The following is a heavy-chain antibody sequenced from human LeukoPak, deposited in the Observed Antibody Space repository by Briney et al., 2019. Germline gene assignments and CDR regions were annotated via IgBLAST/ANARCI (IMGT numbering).Heavy chain of an antibody. CDR3: ARYTARIWGYSFDY. CDR2: IHHSGVT. CDR1: GYSISSGYY. V-gene: IGHV4-38-2*02. D-gene: IGHD3-22*01. Sequence: SEALSLTCTASGYSISSGYYWSWIRQPPGKGLEWIGTIHHSGVTYYNPSLKSRVTVSVDTSKNQFSLKLSSVTAAGTAVYYCARYTARIWGYSFDYWGQGTLVTVSS. J-gene: IGHJ4*02.